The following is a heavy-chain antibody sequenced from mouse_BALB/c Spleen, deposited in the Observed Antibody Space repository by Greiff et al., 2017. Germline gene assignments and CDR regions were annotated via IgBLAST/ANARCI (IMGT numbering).Heavy chain of an antibody. V-gene: IGHV1-14*01. Sequence: VQLQQSGPELVKPGASVKMSCKASGYTFTSYVMHWVKQKPGQGLEWIGYINPYNDGTKYNEKFKGKATLTSDKSSSTAYMELSSLTSEDSAVYYCARSRDLAWFAYWGQGTLVTVSA. CDR1: GYTFTSYV. CDR3: ARSRDLAWFAY. J-gene: IGHJ3*01. CDR2: INPYNDGT.